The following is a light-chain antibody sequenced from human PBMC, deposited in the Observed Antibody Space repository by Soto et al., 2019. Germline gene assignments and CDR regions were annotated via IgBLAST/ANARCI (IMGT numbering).Light chain of an antibody. CDR1: QSVLYNSNNKNY. J-gene: IGKJ4*01. CDR3: QQYYTAPLT. V-gene: IGKV4-1*01. Sequence: DIVLTQSPDSLAVSLGERATINCKSSQSVLYNSNNKNYLAWYQQKPGQPPKLLIYWASTRKSGVPDRFSGSGSGTDFTLTISSLLAEDVAVYYCQQYYTAPLTFGGGPKVEIK. CDR2: WAS.